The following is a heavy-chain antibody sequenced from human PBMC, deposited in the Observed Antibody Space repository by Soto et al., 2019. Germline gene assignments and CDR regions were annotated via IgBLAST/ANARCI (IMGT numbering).Heavy chain of an antibody. CDR3: AYYVSGKGWFAP. CDR2: IYYSGST. J-gene: IGHJ5*02. V-gene: IGHV4-31*03. D-gene: IGHD3-10*01. Sequence: QVQLQESGPGLVKPSQTLSLTCTVSGGSISSSNYYWSWIRQHPGKGLEWIGYIYYSGSTYYNPSLKSRLTISVDTSKNQFSLKLSSVTAADTAVYYCAYYVSGKGWFAPWGQGTLVTVSS. CDR1: GGSISSSNYY.